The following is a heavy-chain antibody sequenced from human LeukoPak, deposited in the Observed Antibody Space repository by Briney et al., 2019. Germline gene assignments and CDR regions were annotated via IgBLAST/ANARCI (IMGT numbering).Heavy chain of an antibody. CDR1: GGSIGSYY. Sequence: SETLSLTCTVSGGSIGSYYWSWIRQPPGKGLEWIGYVFYSGSTNYNPSLKSRVTISVDTSKNQFTLKLSSVTPADTAVYYCARDGGRFSFGFGYWGQGTLVTVSS. CDR2: VFYSGST. J-gene: IGHJ4*02. CDR3: ARDGGRFSFGFGY. D-gene: IGHD5-18*01. V-gene: IGHV4-59*01.